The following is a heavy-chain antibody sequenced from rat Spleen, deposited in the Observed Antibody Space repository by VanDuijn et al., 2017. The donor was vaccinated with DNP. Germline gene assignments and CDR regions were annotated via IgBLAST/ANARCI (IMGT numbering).Heavy chain of an antibody. V-gene: IGHV3-1*01. CDR1: GYSITSNY. Sequence: DVQLQESGPGLVKPSQSLSLTCSVTGYSITSNYWGWIRKFPGNKMEWIGHITYSGTTSYNPSLKSRISITRDTSKNQFFLQLNSVTTEDTATYYCARLEQLPHYYWYFDFWGPGTMVTVSS. J-gene: IGHJ1*01. D-gene: IGHD1-10*01. CDR3: ARLEQLPHYYWYFDF. CDR2: ITYSGTT.